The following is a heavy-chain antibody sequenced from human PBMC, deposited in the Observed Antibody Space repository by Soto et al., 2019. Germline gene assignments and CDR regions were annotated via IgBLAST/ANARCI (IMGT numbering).Heavy chain of an antibody. Sequence: GGSPRLSCAASGFTFSSYSMNWVRQAPGKGLEWVSSISSSSSYIYHADSVKGRFTISRDNAKNSLYLQMNSLRAEDTAVYYCARTYSSGWYFDYWGQGALVTVSS. J-gene: IGHJ4*02. CDR3: ARTYSSGWYFDY. V-gene: IGHV3-21*01. CDR1: GFTFSSYS. D-gene: IGHD6-19*01. CDR2: ISSSSSYI.